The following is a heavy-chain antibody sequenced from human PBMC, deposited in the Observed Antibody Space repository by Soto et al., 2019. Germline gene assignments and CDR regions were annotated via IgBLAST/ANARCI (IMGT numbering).Heavy chain of an antibody. CDR2: IRGKAYGGTT. V-gene: IGHV3-49*04. Sequence: GSLRLSCTASGFTFGDCAMSWVRQAPGKGLEWVCVIRGKAYGGTTEYAASVKSRLTISRYDSKSIAYLQMNRLKTEDTAVYYCPRHTPRYRSGGSCWGRDDCYYGMYXWGQGTTFTVS. D-gene: IGHD2-15*01. J-gene: IGHJ6*02. CDR1: GFTFGDCA. CDR3: PRHTPRYRSGGSCWGRDDCYYGMYX.